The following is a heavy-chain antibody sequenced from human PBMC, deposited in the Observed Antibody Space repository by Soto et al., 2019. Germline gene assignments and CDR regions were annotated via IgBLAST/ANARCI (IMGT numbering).Heavy chain of an antibody. V-gene: IGHV3-23*01. J-gene: IGHJ4*02. D-gene: IGHD3-10*01. Sequence: EVQLMESGGGLVQPGESLRLSCVVSGLSLSGYALSWVRQAPGKGLEWVSAVSGSGGTTYYADSVRGRFTISRDNAKNSLYLQMNSLRGEDTALYHCVKTTGRTGWDHFDSWGQGTLVTVSS. CDR2: VSGSGGTT. CDR1: GLSLSGYA. CDR3: VKTTGRTGWDHFDS.